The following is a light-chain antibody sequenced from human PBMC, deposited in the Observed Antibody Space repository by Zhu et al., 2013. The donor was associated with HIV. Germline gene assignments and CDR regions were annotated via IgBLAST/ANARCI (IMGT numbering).Light chain of an antibody. CDR2: EVS. CDR3: SSFASSDTPVV. Sequence: QSALTQPASVSGSPGQSITISCTGTNSDVGGYNYVSWYQQHPGRAPKLMIYEVSNRPSGVSNRFSGSKSGNTASLTISGLQAADEADYYCSSFASSDTPVVFGGGTKLTVL. CDR1: NSDVGGYNY. V-gene: IGLV2-14*01. J-gene: IGLJ2*01.